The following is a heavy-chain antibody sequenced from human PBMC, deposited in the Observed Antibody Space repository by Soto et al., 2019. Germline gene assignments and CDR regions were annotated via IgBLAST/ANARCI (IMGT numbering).Heavy chain of an antibody. CDR3: ARDRSTSSLTNDY. CDR2: ISSSSSYT. J-gene: IGHJ4*02. Sequence: QVQLVESGGDLVKPGGSLRLSCAASGFTFSDYYMSWIRQAPGKGLEWISYISSSSSYTNYVGSVKGRFTISRDNAKNLLFLQLNNLRAEDTAVYFCARDRSTSSLTNDYWGQGTLVTVSS. V-gene: IGHV3-11*06. D-gene: IGHD1-26*01. CDR1: GFTFSDYY.